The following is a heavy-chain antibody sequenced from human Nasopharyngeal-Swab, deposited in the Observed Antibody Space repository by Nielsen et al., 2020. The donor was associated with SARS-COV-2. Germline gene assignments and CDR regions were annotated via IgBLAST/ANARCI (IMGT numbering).Heavy chain of an antibody. D-gene: IGHD2-15*01. CDR2: MNPNSGNT. J-gene: IGHJ6*02. V-gene: IGHV1-8*01. Sequence: ASVKVSCKASGYTFTSYDINWVRQATGQGLEWMGRMNPNSGNTGYAQKFQGRVTMTRNTSISTAYMELSSLRSEDTAVYYCARDIVVVVAATPYYYYGMDVWGQGTTVTVSS. CDR3: ARDIVVVVAATPYYYYGMDV. CDR1: GYTFTSYD.